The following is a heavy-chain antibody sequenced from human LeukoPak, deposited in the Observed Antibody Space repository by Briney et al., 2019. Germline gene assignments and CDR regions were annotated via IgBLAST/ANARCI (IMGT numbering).Heavy chain of an antibody. CDR2: ISSSGSTI. CDR1: GFTFNKYA. J-gene: IGHJ6*03. Sequence: PGGSLRLPCAASGFTFNKYAMIWVRQAPGKGLEWVSYISSSGSTIYYADSVKGRFTIARDNAKNSLYLQMNSLRAEDTAVYYCARGGREWFGETHYYYYYMDVWGKGTTVTISS. CDR3: ARGGREWFGETHYYYYYMDV. V-gene: IGHV3-48*03. D-gene: IGHD3-10*01.